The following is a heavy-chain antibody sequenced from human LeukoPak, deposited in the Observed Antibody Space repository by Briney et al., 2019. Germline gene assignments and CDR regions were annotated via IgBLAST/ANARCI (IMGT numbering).Heavy chain of an antibody. CDR1: GDSVSSNSVT. Sequence: SQTLSLTCAISGDSVSSNSVTWNWIRQSPSRGLEWLGRTYYRSTWYNDYAVSVRGRITVNPDTSKNRFSLHLNSVTPEDTAVYYCARRLAQYDCFDPWGQGILVTVSS. J-gene: IGHJ5*02. CDR3: ARRLAQYDCFDP. CDR2: TYYRSTWYN. V-gene: IGHV6-1*01. D-gene: IGHD3-9*01.